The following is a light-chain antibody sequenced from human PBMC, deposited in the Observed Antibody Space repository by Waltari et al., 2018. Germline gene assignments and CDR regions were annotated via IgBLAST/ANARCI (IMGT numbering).Light chain of an antibody. CDR1: KLGQKN. J-gene: IGLJ2*01. CDR2: QNS. V-gene: IGLV3-1*01. Sequence: SHELTQPPSVSLSPGQTAIVTCPGEKLGQKNVCWYQQKPGQAPTLVIYQNSKRPSGIPERFSGSNSGNTAALTISGTQAVDEADYYCQAWDTSFVVFGGGTKVTVL. CDR3: QAWDTSFVV.